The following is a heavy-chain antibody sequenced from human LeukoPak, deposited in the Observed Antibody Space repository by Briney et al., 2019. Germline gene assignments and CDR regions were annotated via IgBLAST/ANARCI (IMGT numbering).Heavy chain of an antibody. CDR1: GGSISSSNHY. Sequence: SETLSLTCTVSGGSISSSNHYWGWIRQPPGKGLEWIGSLSSGGSTYYNPSLKSRVTISVDTSKSQFSLRLSSMTAADTAVYYCARHRYGDYNYWGQGTLVTVSS. D-gene: IGHD4-17*01. J-gene: IGHJ4*02. CDR2: LSSGGST. CDR3: ARHRYGDYNY. V-gene: IGHV4-39*01.